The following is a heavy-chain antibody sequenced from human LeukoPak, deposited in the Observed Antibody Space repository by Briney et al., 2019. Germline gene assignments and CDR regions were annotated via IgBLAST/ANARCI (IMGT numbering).Heavy chain of an antibody. CDR3: AKARDSANYYFDS. V-gene: IGHV3-30*02. CDR1: GFPFRSYD. CDR2: IQDGGITK. J-gene: IGHJ4*01. D-gene: IGHD1-26*01. Sequence: WGSLRLSCLVSGFPFRSYDMHWVRQAPGKGPEWVAYIQDGGITKNYGDSVKGRFDISRDNSKNTVYLDMASLTVADTALYYCAKARDSANYYFDSWGHGTLVIASS.